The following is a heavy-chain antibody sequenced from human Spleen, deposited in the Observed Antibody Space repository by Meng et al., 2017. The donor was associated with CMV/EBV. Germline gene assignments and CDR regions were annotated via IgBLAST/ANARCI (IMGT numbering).Heavy chain of an antibody. D-gene: IGHD2-2*02. CDR2: INPNSGGT. CDR3: ARATEDIVVVPAAIQGYYYYGMDV. J-gene: IGHJ6*02. Sequence: ASVKVSCKASGYTFTGYYMHWVRQAPGQGLEWMGWINPNSGGTNYAQKFQGRVTMTRDTSISTAYMELSRLRSDDTAVYYCARATEDIVVVPAAIQGYYYYGMDVWGQGTTVTSP. CDR1: GYTFTGYY. V-gene: IGHV1-2*02.